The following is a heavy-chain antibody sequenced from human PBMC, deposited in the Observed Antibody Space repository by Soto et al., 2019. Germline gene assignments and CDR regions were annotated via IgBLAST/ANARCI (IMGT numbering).Heavy chain of an antibody. CDR3: GRDIAVAGTRGQFDY. D-gene: IGHD6-19*01. CDR1: GGSISSSSYH. Sequence: PSETLSLTCTVSGGSISSSSYHWGWIRQPPGKGLEWIGSIHHSGNTYYYPSLKSRIAISVDTSKNQFSLELSSVTAADTAVYYCGRDIAVAGTRGQFDYWGQGTLVTVSS. V-gene: IGHV4-39*01. J-gene: IGHJ4*02. CDR2: IHHSGNT.